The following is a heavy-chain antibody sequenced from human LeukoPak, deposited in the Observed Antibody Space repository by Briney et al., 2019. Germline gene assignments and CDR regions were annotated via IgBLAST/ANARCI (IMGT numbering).Heavy chain of an antibody. J-gene: IGHJ4*02. CDR3: ARDEKNSGSYYFDY. V-gene: IGHV1-3*01. CDR1: GYTFTSYA. CDR2: INAGNGNT. D-gene: IGHD1-26*01. Sequence: ASVKVSCKASGYTFTSYAMHWVRQAPGQRLEWMGWINAGNGNTKYSQKFQGRVTITRDTSASTAYMELSSLRSEDTAVCYCARDEKNSGSYYFDYWGQGTLVTVSS.